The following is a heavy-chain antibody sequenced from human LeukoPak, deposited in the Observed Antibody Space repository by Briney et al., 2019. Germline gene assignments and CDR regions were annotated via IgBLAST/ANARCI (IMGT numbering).Heavy chain of an antibody. CDR3: ARGITYYYDSSGYRLLGA. V-gene: IGHV3-21*01. Sequence: PGGSLGLSCAASGFTFSSYSMNWVRQAPGKGLEWVSSISSSSSYIYYADSVKGRFTISRDNAKNSLYLQMNSLRAEDTAVYYCARGITYYYDSSGYRLLGAWGQGTLVTVSS. D-gene: IGHD3-22*01. CDR1: GFTFSSYS. CDR2: ISSSSSYI. J-gene: IGHJ5*02.